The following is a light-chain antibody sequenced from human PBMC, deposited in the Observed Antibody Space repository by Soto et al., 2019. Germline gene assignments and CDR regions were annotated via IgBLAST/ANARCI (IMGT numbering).Light chain of an antibody. V-gene: IGLV1-47*01. CDR2: RNN. CDR1: SSNIGSNY. J-gene: IGLJ2*01. Sequence: QSVLTQPPSASGTPGQRVTISCSGSSSNIGSNYVYWYQQFPGTAPKLLIYRNNQRPSGVPDRFSGSKSGTSASLAISGLRSEDEADYYCAAWEGSLSVVFGGGTKVTVL. CDR3: AAWEGSLSVV.